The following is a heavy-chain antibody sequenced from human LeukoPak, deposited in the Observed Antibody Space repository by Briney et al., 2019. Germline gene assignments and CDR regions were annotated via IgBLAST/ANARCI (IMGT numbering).Heavy chain of an antibody. CDR3: ARVDIVGQHSDY. CDR2: IYHSGST. CDR1: GVSISSGDYY. Sequence: SETLSLTCTVSGVSISSGDYYWSWIRQPPGKGLEWIGYIYHSGSTYYNPSLASRVTIAVDRSKNQFSLKLSSVTAADTAVDYCARVDIVGQHSDYWGQGTLVTVSS. J-gene: IGHJ4*02. V-gene: IGHV4-30-4*01. D-gene: IGHD6-13*01.